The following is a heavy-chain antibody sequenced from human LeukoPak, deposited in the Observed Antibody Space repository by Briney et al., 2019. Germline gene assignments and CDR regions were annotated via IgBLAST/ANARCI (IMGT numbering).Heavy chain of an antibody. CDR1: GGTFSSYA. CDR3: ARDVYDSSGYYWFDP. CDR2: IIPIFGTA. V-gene: IGHV1-69*06. J-gene: IGHJ5*02. D-gene: IGHD3-22*01. Sequence: SVKVSCKASGGTFSSYAISWVRQAPGQGLEWMGGIIPIFGTANYAQKFQGRVTITADKSTSTAYMELSSLRSEDTAVYYCARDVYDSSGYYWFDPWGQGTLVTVSS.